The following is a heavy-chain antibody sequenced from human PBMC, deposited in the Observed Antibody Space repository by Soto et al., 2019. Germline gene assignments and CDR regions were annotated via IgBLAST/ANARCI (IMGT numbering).Heavy chain of an antibody. CDR3: ARGHPGAWFDP. CDR1: GGSFSGYY. Sequence: TSETLSLTCAVYGGSFSGYYWSWIRQPPGKGLEWIGEINHSGSTNYNPSLKSRVTISVDTSKNQFSLKLSSVTAADTAVYYCARGHPGAWFDPWGQGTLVTVSS. V-gene: IGHV4-34*01. D-gene: IGHD3-10*01. CDR2: INHSGST. J-gene: IGHJ5*02.